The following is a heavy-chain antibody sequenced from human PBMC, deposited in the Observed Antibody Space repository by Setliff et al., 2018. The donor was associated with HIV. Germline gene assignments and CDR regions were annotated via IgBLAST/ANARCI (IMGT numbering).Heavy chain of an antibody. CDR1: GDSFTNYW. CDR3: ARQERYCSGGSCYPQAFDI. CDR2: IYPGYSDT. J-gene: IGHJ3*02. V-gene: IGHV5-51*01. D-gene: IGHD2-15*01. Sequence: PGESLKISCKGSGDSFTNYWIAWVRQVPGKGLEWMGIIYPGYSDTTYNPSFQGQVTISADKSISTTYLRWSSLKASDSAMYYCARQERYCSGGSCYPQAFDIWGQGTMVTVSS.